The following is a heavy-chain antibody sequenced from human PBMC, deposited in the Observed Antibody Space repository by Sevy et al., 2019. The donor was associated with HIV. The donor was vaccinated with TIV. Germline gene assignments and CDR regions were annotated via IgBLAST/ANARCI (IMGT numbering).Heavy chain of an antibody. D-gene: IGHD3-16*01. Sequence: GGSLRLSCEASGFSFSNYGMNWVRQAPGKGLEWVSRTSGSGGSTYYADSVKGRFTISRDNSKNTLYLQMNSLRAEDTAVYSCAKDGESYVWGSHYDYWGQGTLVTVSS. J-gene: IGHJ4*02. V-gene: IGHV3-23*01. CDR2: TSGSGGST. CDR1: GFSFSNYG. CDR3: AKDGESYVWGSHYDY.